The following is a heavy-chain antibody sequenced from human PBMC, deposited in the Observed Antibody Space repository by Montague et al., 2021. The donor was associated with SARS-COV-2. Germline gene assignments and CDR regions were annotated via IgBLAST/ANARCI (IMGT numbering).Heavy chain of an antibody. V-gene: IGHV3-21*01. CDR2: ISSSSSYI. CDR3: ARDASHCSSTSCPGDYYYGMDV. J-gene: IGHJ6*02. Sequence: SLRLSCAASGFTFRSYSMNWVRQAPGKGLEWVSSISSSSSYIYYADSVKGRFTISRDNAKNSLYLQMNSLRAEDTAVYYCARDASHCSSTSCPGDYYYGMDVWGQGTTVTVSS. D-gene: IGHD2-2*01. CDR1: GFTFRSYS.